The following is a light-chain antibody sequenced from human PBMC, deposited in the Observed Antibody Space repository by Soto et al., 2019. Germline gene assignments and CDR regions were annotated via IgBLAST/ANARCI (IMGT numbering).Light chain of an antibody. CDR1: QSVSSK. Sequence: EIVMTQSPATLSVSPGERATLSCRASQSVSSKLAWYQQTPGQAPRLLMFDASIRATGIPARFSGSGSGTPFTLTTRSLQSEDSTVYYCQQYNNWPLTFGGGTKVEIK. V-gene: IGKV3-15*01. CDR2: DAS. CDR3: QQYNNWPLT. J-gene: IGKJ4*01.